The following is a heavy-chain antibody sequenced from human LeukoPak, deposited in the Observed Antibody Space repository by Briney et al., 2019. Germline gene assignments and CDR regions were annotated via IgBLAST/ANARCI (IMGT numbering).Heavy chain of an antibody. V-gene: IGHV3-66*01. CDR3: TTRHWIQLSLAMGS. D-gene: IGHD5-18*01. CDR2: IYSGGST. J-gene: IGHJ4*02. Sequence: GGSLRLSCAASGFTFDDYTMHWGRQAPGKGLEWGSGIYSGGSTYYADSVKGRFTISRDNSKNTRYLQMNSLKTEDTAVYYCTTRHWIQLSLAMGSWGQGTLVTVSS. CDR1: GFTFDDYT.